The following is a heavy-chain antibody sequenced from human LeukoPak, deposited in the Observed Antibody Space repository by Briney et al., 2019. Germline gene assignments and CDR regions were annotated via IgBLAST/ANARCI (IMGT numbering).Heavy chain of an antibody. Sequence: GGSLRLSCAASGFTVSSNYLSWVRQAPGKGLEWVSVIYSGGTTYYADSVKGRFTISRDNSKNTLDLQMNSLRAEDTAVYYCASYYDGSGYYDAFDIWGQGTMVTVSS. J-gene: IGHJ3*02. D-gene: IGHD3-22*01. V-gene: IGHV3-53*01. CDR1: GFTVSSNY. CDR3: ASYYDGSGYYDAFDI. CDR2: IYSGGTT.